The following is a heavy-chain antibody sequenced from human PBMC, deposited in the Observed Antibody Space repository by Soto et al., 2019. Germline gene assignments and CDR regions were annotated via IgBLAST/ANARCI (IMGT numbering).Heavy chain of an antibody. Sequence: QVQLQESGPGLVKPSETLSLTCTVSGVSISSSYWSWIRQPPGKGLEWIGYIYNSGSTNYNPSLKGRVTLSVDTSKNRVSLALSSATAADTAVYYCARDRAFCSGRSCYSPPDSYSDMDVWGKGTAVTVS. D-gene: IGHD2-15*01. V-gene: IGHV4-59*01. CDR1: GVSISSSY. J-gene: IGHJ6*03. CDR2: IYNSGST. CDR3: ARDRAFCSGRSCYSPPDSYSDMDV.